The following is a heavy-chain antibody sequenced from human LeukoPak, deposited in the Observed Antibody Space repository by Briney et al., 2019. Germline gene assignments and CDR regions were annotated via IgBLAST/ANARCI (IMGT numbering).Heavy chain of an antibody. V-gene: IGHV3-7*01. D-gene: IGHD3-10*01. CDR3: ASSYGSGTYYIHAFDH. CDR1: GFTFSSYW. CDR2: IKEDGSEK. J-gene: IGHJ4*02. Sequence: GGSLRLSCAASGFTFSSYWMSWVRQAPGKGLEWVANIKEDGSEKYYVDSVKGRFTISRDNAKNSLYLQMNSLRAEDTAVYYCASSYGSGTYYIHAFDHWGQGTLVTVSS.